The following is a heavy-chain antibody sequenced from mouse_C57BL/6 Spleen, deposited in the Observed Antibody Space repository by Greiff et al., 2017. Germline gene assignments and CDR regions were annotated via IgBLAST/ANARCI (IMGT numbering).Heavy chain of an antibody. CDR1: GYTFTSYW. J-gene: IGHJ2*01. Sequence: VKLQQPGAELVRPGSSVKLSCKASGYTFTSYWMDWVKQRPGQGLEWIGNIYPSDSETHYNQKFKDKATLTVDKSSSTAYMQLSSLTSEDSAVYYCARSGAYYSNDYWGQGTTLTVSS. V-gene: IGHV1-61*01. CDR2: IYPSDSET. D-gene: IGHD2-5*01. CDR3: ARSGAYYSNDY.